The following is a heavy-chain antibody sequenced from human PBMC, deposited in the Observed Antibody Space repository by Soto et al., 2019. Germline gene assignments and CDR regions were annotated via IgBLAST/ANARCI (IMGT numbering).Heavy chain of an antibody. D-gene: IGHD1-7*01. Sequence: GGSLRLSCAASGFTFSSYAMHWVRQAPGKGLEWVAVISYDGSNKYYADSVKGRFTISRDNAKNTLYLQMNSLRAEDTAVYYCASATGTGPTSHDAFDIWTQGTMVTVSS. CDR2: ISYDGSNK. CDR3: ASATGTGPTSHDAFDI. CDR1: GFTFSSYA. V-gene: IGHV3-30-3*01. J-gene: IGHJ3*02.